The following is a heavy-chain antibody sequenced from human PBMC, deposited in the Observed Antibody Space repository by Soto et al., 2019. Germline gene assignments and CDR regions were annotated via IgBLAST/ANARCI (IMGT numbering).Heavy chain of an antibody. CDR1: GLTFSNVW. J-gene: IGHJ4*02. Sequence: PGGSLRLCCAASGLTFSNVWMTWVRQAPGKGLEWVGRIKSKSDGETADVAAPVKARFTISRDDSKNTVFLEMNSLKSEDTALYYCAITAMINRDSSTSFDYWGRGTQVTVSS. D-gene: IGHD5-18*01. CDR2: IKSKSDGETA. CDR3: AITAMINRDSSTSFDY. V-gene: IGHV3-15*01.